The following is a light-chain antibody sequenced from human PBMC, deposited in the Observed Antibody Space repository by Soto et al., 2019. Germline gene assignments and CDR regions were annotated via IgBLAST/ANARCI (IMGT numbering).Light chain of an antibody. CDR2: SNN. V-gene: IGLV1-44*01. J-gene: IGLJ2*01. CDR1: SSNIGSNT. CDR3: AAWDDSLKGPV. Sequence: QSVLTQPPSASGTPGQRVTISCSGSSSNIGSNTVNWYQQLPGTAPKLLIYSNNQRPSGVPDRFSGSKSGTSASLAISGLQSEDGADYYCAAWDDSLKGPVFGGGPKVTVL.